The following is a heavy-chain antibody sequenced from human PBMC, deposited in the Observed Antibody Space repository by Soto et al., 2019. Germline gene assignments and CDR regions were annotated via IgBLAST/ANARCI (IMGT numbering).Heavy chain of an antibody. CDR2: TYYRAGT. CDR3: ARHASRGYSSSWYFED. CDR1: GGSVSSSGYY. Sequence: QLQLQETGPGLLKPSETLSLTCNVSGGSVSSSGYYWGWIRQAPGKAPEWFVSTYYRAGTYYNPSLKSRVTTSIDASKNQVSLTVTSVTAADTAVYYCARHASRGYSSSWYFEDWGQGTLVTVSS. V-gene: IGHV4-39*01. D-gene: IGHD6-13*01. J-gene: IGHJ4*02.